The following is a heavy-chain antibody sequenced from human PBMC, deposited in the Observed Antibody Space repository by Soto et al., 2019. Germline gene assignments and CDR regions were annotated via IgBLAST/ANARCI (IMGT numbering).Heavy chain of an antibody. CDR1: GGSISSGDYY. V-gene: IGHV4-30-4*01. J-gene: IGHJ4*02. CDR3: ARVRAEIAVAGITYLFDY. D-gene: IGHD6-19*01. CDR2: IYYSGST. Sequence: SETLSLTCTVSGGSISSGDYYWSWIRQPPGKGLEWIGYIYYSGSTYYNPSLKSRVTISVDTSKNQFSLKLSSVTAADTAVYYYARVRAEIAVAGITYLFDYWGQGTLVTVSS.